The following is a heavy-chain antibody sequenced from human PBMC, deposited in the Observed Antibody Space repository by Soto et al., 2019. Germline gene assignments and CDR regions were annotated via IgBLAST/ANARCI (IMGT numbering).Heavy chain of an antibody. V-gene: IGHV3-48*03. Sequence: EVQMVESGGGLVQPGGSLRLSCAASGLTFSNFEMTWVRQAPGQGLEWVSSISSDGATIYYADSVKGRFTISRDNDKNLLDRQMTMLKGEDTATYSYGRGGIVARPYWGQGTPVTVSS. D-gene: IGHD2-21*01. CDR2: ISSDGATI. CDR1: GLTFSNFE. CDR3: GRGGIVARPY. J-gene: IGHJ4*02.